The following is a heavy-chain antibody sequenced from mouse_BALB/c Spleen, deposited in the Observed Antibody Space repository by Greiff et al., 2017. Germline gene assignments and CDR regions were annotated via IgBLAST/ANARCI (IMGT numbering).Heavy chain of an antibody. V-gene: IGHV5-9-4*01. CDR2: ISSGGSYT. Sequence: EVMLVESGGGLVKPGGSLKLSCAASGFTFSSYAMSWVRQSPEKRLEWVAEISSGGSYTYYPDTVTGRFTISRDNAKNTLYLEMSSLRSEDTAMYYCATTVVRGYYFDYWGQGTTLTVSS. D-gene: IGHD1-1*01. CDR1: GFTFSSYA. CDR3: ATTVVRGYYFDY. J-gene: IGHJ2*01.